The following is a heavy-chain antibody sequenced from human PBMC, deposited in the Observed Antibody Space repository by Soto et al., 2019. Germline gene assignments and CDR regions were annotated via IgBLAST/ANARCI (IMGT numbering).Heavy chain of an antibody. CDR1: GGSISSGGYY. V-gene: IGHV4-31*03. CDR2: IYYSGST. Sequence: QVQLQESGPGLVKPSQTLSLTCTVSGGSISSGGYYWSWIRQHPGKGLEWIGYIYYSGSTYYNPSLKSRVTISVDTSKNQFTLKLSSVTAADTAVYYCEISTFNYYYYGMDVWGQGTTVTVSS. J-gene: IGHJ6*02. CDR3: EISTFNYYYYGMDV.